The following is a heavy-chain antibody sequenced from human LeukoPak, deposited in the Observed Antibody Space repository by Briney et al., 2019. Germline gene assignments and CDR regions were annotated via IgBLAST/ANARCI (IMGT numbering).Heavy chain of an antibody. CDR1: GYTFTSYY. Sequence: ASVKVSCKASGYTFTSYYIHWVRQAPGQGLEWMGVINPNGGSTSYAQKLQGRVTMTRDTSTSTFYMELSSLRSDDTAVYYCARFSNTYFDYWGQGTLVTVSS. CDR3: ARFSNTYFDY. CDR2: INPNGGST. D-gene: IGHD2/OR15-2a*01. J-gene: IGHJ4*02. V-gene: IGHV1-46*01.